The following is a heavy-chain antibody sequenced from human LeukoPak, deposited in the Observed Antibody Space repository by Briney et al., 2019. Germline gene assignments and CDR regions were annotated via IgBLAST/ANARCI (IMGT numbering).Heavy chain of an antibody. CDR1: GGSISSGGYY. D-gene: IGHD1-26*01. CDR2: IYYSGST. Sequence: SETLSLTCTVSGGSISSGGYYWSWIRQHPGKGLEWLGDIYYSGSTYYNPSLKSRVTISVDTSKNQFSLKLSSVTAADAAVYYCARDMGGNWFDPWGQGTLVTVSS. CDR3: ARDMGGNWFDP. J-gene: IGHJ5*02. V-gene: IGHV4-31*03.